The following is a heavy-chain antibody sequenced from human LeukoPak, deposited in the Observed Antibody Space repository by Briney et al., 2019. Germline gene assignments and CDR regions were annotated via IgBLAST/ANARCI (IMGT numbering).Heavy chain of an antibody. CDR1: GFTVSSNY. CDR3: VYWSGQGPFDY. Sequence: GGSLRLSCAASGFTVSSNYMSWVRQAPGKGLEWVSVIYSGGSTYYADSVKGRFTISRDNSKNTLYLQMNSLRAEDTAVYYCVYWSGQGPFDYWGQGTLVTVSS. D-gene: IGHD3-3*01. V-gene: IGHV3-66*01. J-gene: IGHJ4*02. CDR2: IYSGGST.